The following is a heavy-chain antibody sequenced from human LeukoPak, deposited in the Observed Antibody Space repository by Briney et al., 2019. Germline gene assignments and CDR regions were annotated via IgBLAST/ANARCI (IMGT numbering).Heavy chain of an antibody. CDR2: IYSGGST. CDR3: ARELPSPLWGPLPYYYDSSGYYPARNYYYYGMDV. CDR1: GFTVSSNY. D-gene: IGHD3-22*01. V-gene: IGHV3-66*01. J-gene: IGHJ6*02. Sequence: GGSLRLSCAASGFTVSSNYMSWVRQAPGKGLEWVSVIYSGGSTYYADSVKGRFTISRDNSKNTLYLQMNSLRAEDTAVYYCARELPSPLWGPLPYYYDSSGYYPARNYYYYGMDVWGQGTTVTVSS.